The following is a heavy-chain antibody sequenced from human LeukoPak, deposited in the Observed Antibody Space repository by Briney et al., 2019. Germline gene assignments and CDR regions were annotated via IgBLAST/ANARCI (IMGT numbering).Heavy chain of an antibody. V-gene: IGHV3-23*01. D-gene: IGHD5-12*01. J-gene: IGHJ6*02. CDR3: AKGYSAYDWNYYYYDMDV. CDR2: ISGSGGNT. Sequence: GGSLRLSCAASGFTFSSYAMSWVRQAPGKGLEWVSAISGSGGNTYYADSVKGRFTISRDNSKNTLYLQMNSLRAEDTAAYYCAKGYSAYDWNYYYYDMDVWGQGTTVTVSS. CDR1: GFTFSSYA.